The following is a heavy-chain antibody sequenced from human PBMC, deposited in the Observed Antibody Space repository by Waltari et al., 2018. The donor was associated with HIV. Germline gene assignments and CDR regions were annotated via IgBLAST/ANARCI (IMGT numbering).Heavy chain of an antibody. CDR1: GFPLGYHS. D-gene: IGHD2-15*01. CDR3: ARCETVVTPFINKYLGLDV. Sequence: EVQLVDSGGMLVQPGGSLRLSDLASGFPLGYHSSNWVRQGPGKGLEWVAYISATGPPLFYANSGKGRFTVSRDNVENSLYVDMGSLRAEDSGDYYCARCETVVTPFINKYLGLDVWGPGTTVTVSS. J-gene: IGHJ6*02. CDR2: ISATGPPL. V-gene: IGHV3-48*01.